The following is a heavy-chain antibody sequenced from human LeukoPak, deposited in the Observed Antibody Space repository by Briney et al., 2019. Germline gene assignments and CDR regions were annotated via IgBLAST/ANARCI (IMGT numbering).Heavy chain of an antibody. J-gene: IGHJ4*02. V-gene: IGHV3-72*01. Sequence: GGSLRLSCEASGFSISDHYMDWVRQAPGKGLEWLGRVRNKANSDTTAYAASVKGRFIISRDDSKNSVYLQMKSLKTDDTAVYYCVRMRGSGWYYFDYWGQGTMVTVSS. CDR1: GFSISDHY. D-gene: IGHD6-13*01. CDR3: VRMRGSGWYYFDY. CDR2: VRNKANSDTT.